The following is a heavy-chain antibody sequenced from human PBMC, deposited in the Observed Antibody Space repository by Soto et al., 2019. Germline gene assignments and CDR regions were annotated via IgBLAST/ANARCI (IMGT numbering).Heavy chain of an antibody. Sequence: PGGSLRLSCSASGFTFSSYAMHWVRQAPGKGLEYVSAISSNGGSTYYADSVKGRFTISRDNSKNTLYLQMSSLRAEDTAVYYCVKSSELVVPAAMASTTVIYYYYGMDVWGQGTTVTVSS. CDR2: ISSNGGST. CDR1: GFTFSSYA. V-gene: IGHV3-64D*06. J-gene: IGHJ6*02. CDR3: VKSSELVVPAAMASTTVIYYYYGMDV. D-gene: IGHD2-2*01.